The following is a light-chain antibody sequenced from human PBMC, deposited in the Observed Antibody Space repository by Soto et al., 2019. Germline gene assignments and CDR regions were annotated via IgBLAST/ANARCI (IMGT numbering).Light chain of an antibody. CDR1: QSVSTH. CDR2: GPS. Sequence: EVVMTQSPATLSVSPGETATLSCRASQSVSTHVAWFQQKPGQVPRLLIYGPSTRAAGIPAKFSGSGSGNDFTLTITYLQSEDFAVYYCQQYNKWPLTFGGGTRVEI. J-gene: IGKJ4*01. CDR3: QQYNKWPLT. V-gene: IGKV3-15*01.